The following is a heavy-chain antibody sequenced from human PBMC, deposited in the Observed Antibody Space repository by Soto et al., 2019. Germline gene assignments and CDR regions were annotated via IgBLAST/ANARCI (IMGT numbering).Heavy chain of an antibody. CDR3: TTDFYSTMIVVPFDY. CDR2: IKSKTDGGTT. V-gene: IGHV3-15*07. Sequence: EVQLVESGGGLVKPGGSLRLSCAASGFTFSNAWINWVRHAPGKGLEWVGRIKSKTDGGTTDFAAPVKGRFAISRDDSKNMVYLQMNSLKTEDTGIHYCTTDFYSTMIVVPFDYWGHGTLVTVTS. J-gene: IGHJ4*01. CDR1: GFTFSNAW. D-gene: IGHD3-22*01.